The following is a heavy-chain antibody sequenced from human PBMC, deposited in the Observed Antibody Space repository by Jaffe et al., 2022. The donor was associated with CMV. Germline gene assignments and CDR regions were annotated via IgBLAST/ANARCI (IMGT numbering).Heavy chain of an antibody. V-gene: IGHV1-46*01. Sequence: QVQLVQSGAEVKKPGASVKVSCKASGYTFTSYYMHWVRQAPGQGLEWMGIINPSGGSTSYAQKFQGRVTMTRDTSTSTVYMELSSLRSEDTAVYYCARAPPYYYDSSGYYYPVSAFDIWGQGTMVTVSS. CDR1: GYTFTSYY. D-gene: IGHD3-22*01. CDR3: ARAPPYYYDSSGYYYPVSAFDI. J-gene: IGHJ3*02. CDR2: INPSGGST.